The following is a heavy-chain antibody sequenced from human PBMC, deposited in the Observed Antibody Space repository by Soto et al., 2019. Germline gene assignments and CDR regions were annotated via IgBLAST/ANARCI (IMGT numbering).Heavy chain of an antibody. CDR2: IIPIFGTA. Sequence: QVQLVQSGAEVKKPGSSVKVSCKASGGTFSSYAISWVRQAPGQGLEWMGGIIPIFGTANYAQKFQGRVTITTDESTSTAYMELSSLRSEDTAVYYCARGYYYDSSGYYPHAFDIWGQGTMVTVSS. CDR1: GGTFSSYA. CDR3: ARGYYYDSSGYYPHAFDI. D-gene: IGHD3-22*01. V-gene: IGHV1-69*05. J-gene: IGHJ3*02.